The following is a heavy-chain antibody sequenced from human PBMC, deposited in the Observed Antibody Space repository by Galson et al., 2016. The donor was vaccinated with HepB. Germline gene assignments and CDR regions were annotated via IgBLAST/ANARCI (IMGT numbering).Heavy chain of an antibody. CDR2: IYSGGST. Sequence: SLRLSCAASGFSVSSNSMNWVRQAPGKGLERVSVIYSGGSTYYADSVKGRLTISRDNSKNTVYLQMNSLRAEDTAVYYCAWSGHYFDAFDIWGQGTMVTVSS. CDR3: AWSGHYFDAFDI. D-gene: IGHD3-3*01. CDR1: GFSVSSNS. V-gene: IGHV3-53*01. J-gene: IGHJ3*02.